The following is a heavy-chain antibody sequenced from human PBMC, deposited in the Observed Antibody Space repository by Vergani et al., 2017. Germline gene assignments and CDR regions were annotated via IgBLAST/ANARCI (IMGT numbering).Heavy chain of an antibody. D-gene: IGHD5-12*01. J-gene: IGHJ4*02. Sequence: EVRMLESGGGLVQPGGSLRLSCAASGLTFNIYAMSWVRQAPGKGLEWVSTITYNGGRTYYADSVTGRLTISRDNSKNTLFLQLKTLRAEDTGVYYCAKDYNIMGALHYWGQGTLVAVSS. CDR1: GLTFNIYA. CDR3: AKDYNIMGALHY. CDR2: ITYNGGRT. V-gene: IGHV3-23*01.